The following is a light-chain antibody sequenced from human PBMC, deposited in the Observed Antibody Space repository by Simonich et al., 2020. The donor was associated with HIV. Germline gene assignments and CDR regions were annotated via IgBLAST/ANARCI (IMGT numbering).Light chain of an antibody. V-gene: IGKV3-11*01. CDR2: DAS. J-gene: IGKJ3*01. Sequence: EIVLTQSPATLSLSQGERATLSCRASQSVSSYLAWYQQKPGQAPRLLIYDASNRATGIPARFSGSGFGTDFTLTISSMQSEDFAVYYCQQYNNWPSPFTFGPGTKVDLK. CDR3: QQYNNWPSPFT. CDR1: QSVSSY.